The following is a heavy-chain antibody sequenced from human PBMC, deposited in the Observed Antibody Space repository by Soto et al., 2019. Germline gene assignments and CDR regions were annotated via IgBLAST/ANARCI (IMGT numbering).Heavy chain of an antibody. D-gene: IGHD2-15*01. CDR3: SGVVNGTPNYYYMDV. CDR1: GFTFNKYN. V-gene: IGHV3-21*01. CDR2: IGTSSSYI. J-gene: IGHJ6*03. Sequence: EVQLVESGGGLVKPGGSLRLSCAASGFTFNKYNMNWVRQAPGKGLEWVSSIGTSSSYIYYADSLKGRFTISRDNAENSLYLQLNSLRDEDTAVYYCSGVVNGTPNYYYMDVWGEGTAVTVSS.